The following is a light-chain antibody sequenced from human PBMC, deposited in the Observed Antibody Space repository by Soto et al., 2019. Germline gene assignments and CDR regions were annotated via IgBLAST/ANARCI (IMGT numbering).Light chain of an antibody. CDR2: SDD. CDR3: EAGDDSLNGPV. V-gene: IGLV1-44*01. CDR1: SSNIGRNT. Sequence: QSALIQPPSASGTPGQRVTISCSGSSSNIGRNTVNWYQHLPGTAPKLLLYSDDQRPSGVPDRFSGSRSGTSASLAISGLQSEDEADYYCEAGDDSLNGPVFGGGTKVTVL. J-gene: IGLJ2*01.